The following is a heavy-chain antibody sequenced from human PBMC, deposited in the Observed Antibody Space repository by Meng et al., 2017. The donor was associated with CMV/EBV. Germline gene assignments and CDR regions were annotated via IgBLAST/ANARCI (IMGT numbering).Heavy chain of an antibody. CDR1: GFTFSKAW. V-gene: IGHV3-15*01. J-gene: IGHJ4*02. CDR3: TTYFSYYFDY. D-gene: IGHD2/OR15-2a*01. Sequence: GESLKISCAASGFTFSKAWMSWVRQAPGNGLEWVGRIKSKTDGGTTDYASPVKGRFTISRDDSKNTLYLQMNSLKTEDTAVYYCTTYFSYYFDYWGQGTLVTVSS. CDR2: IKSKTDGGTT.